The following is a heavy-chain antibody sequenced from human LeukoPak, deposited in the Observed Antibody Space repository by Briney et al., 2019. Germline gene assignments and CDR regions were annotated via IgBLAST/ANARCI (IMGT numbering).Heavy chain of an antibody. CDR1: GGSFSGYY. CDR2: INHSGST. D-gene: IGHD1-26*01. J-gene: IGHJ4*02. Sequence: SETLSLTCAVYGGSFSGYYWSWIRQPPGKGLEWIGEINHSGSTNYNPSLKSRATISVDTSNNQFSLRLTSVTAADTAMYYCAAGPWELDFWGQGTLVTVSS. V-gene: IGHV4-34*01. CDR3: AAGPWELDF.